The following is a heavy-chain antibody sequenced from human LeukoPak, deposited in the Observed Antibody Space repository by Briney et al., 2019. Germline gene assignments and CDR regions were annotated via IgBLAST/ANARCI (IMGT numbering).Heavy chain of an antibody. V-gene: IGHV4-59*08. D-gene: IGHD5-24*01. CDR1: GGSISNYY. CDR2: IYYSGTT. Sequence: SETLSLTCSVSGGSISNYYWSWIRQPPGKGLEWLAYIYYSGTTNYNPSLKSRVTISVDTSTNHFSLKLSSVTAADTAVYYCARRRRDGSLDYWGQGTLVIVSS. J-gene: IGHJ4*02. CDR3: ARRRRDGSLDY.